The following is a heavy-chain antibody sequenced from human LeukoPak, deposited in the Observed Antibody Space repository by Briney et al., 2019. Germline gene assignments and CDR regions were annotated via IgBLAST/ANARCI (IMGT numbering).Heavy chain of an antibody. J-gene: IGHJ6*02. CDR1: GYTFTDYY. D-gene: IGHD2-15*01. CDR2: INPNSGGT. V-gene: IGHV1-2*02. CDR3: ARDIVVVAAGVYGMDV. Sequence: ASVKVSCKASGYTFTDYYMHWVRQAPGQGLEWMGWINPNSGGTNYAQSFQGRVTMTRDTSISTAYMELSRLRSNDTAVYYCARDIVVVAAGVYGMDVWGQGTTITVSS.